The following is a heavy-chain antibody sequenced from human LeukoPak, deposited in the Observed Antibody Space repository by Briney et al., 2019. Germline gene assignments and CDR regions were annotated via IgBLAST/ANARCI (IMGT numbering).Heavy chain of an antibody. D-gene: IGHD6-13*01. CDR3: ARDQGSSSWPHDAFDI. V-gene: IGHV4-30-4*08. J-gene: IGHJ3*02. CDR1: GGSFSGYY. Sequence: SETLSLTCAVYGGSFSGYYWSWIRQPPGKGLEWIGYIYYSGSTYYNPSLKSRVTISVDTSKNQFSLKLSSVTAADTAVYYCARDQGSSSWPHDAFDIWGQGTMVTVSS. CDR2: IYYSGST.